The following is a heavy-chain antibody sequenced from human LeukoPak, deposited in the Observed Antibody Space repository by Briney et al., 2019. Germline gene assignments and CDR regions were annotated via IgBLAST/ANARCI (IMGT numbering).Heavy chain of an antibody. V-gene: IGHV3-33*01. CDR2: IWYDGSNK. CDR1: GFTFSSYA. CDR3: AREASPKALGY. J-gene: IGHJ4*02. Sequence: GGSLRLSCETSGFTFSSYAMHWVRQARGKGLEWVAVIWYDGSNKYYVDSVKGRFTISRDNSKNTLYLQMNSLRAEDTAVYYCAREASPKALGYWGQGTLVTVSS.